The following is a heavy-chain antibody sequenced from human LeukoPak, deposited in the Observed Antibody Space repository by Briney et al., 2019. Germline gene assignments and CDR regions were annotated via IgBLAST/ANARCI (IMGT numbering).Heavy chain of an antibody. CDR1: GFTFGGHA. Sequence: GGSLRLSCEASGFTFGGHAMYWVRQAPGKGLEWVAGIFGSGGSPHYADSVKGRFTISRDNSRNTVYLQINSLRADDTAVYYCGKTTVGYSSGQKPAWLVDYWGQGTLVTVSS. J-gene: IGHJ4*02. D-gene: IGHD5-18*01. V-gene: IGHV3-23*01. CDR3: GKTTVGYSSGQKPAWLVDY. CDR2: IFGSGGSP.